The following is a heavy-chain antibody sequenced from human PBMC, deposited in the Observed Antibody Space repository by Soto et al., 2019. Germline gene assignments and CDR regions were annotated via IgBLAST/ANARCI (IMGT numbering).Heavy chain of an antibody. V-gene: IGHV4-30-4*01. Sequence: AFTCTFSLGSLTIGDYYLSWIRQPPGKGLEWIGYIYYSGGTYYNPCLKSRVTISVDASKNQFSLKLSSVTAADTAVYYCAREPDTAMPQAWGHGTMVTVSS. J-gene: IGHJ5*01. CDR1: LGSLTIGDYY. CDR3: AREPDTAMPQA. D-gene: IGHD5-18*01. CDR2: IYYSGGT.